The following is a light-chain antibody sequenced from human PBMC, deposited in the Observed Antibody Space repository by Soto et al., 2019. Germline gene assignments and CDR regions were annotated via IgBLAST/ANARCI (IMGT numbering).Light chain of an antibody. Sequence: DIPMAPSPSSVSASVGDRITITCRASQTLNNYLTWFQQKPGKAPKVLIYAASTLQSGVPSRFSGSGSGAEFTLTISSLQPEDFATYYCQQSFSPLLTFGGGTKVDI. J-gene: IGKJ4*01. CDR3: QQSFSPLLT. CDR1: QTLNNY. CDR2: AAS. V-gene: IGKV1-39*01.